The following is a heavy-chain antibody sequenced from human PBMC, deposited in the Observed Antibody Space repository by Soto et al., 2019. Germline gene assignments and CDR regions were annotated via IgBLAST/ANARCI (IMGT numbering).Heavy chain of an antibody. CDR2: ISSNGGST. D-gene: IGHD6-13*01. CDR1: GFTFSNYA. V-gene: IGHV3-64D*06. CDR3: VKDLAASSSLFDY. Sequence: GGSLRLSCAASGFTFSNYAVTWVRQAPGKGLEWVSAISSNGGSTYYADSVKGRFTISRDNSKNTLYLQMSSLRAEDTAVYYCVKDLAASSSLFDYWVQGTLVTVSS. J-gene: IGHJ4*02.